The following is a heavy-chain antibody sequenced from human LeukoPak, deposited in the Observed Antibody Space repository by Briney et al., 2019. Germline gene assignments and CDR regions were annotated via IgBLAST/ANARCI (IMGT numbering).Heavy chain of an antibody. CDR2: IKQDGSEK. CDR1: GFTFSSYW. V-gene: IGHV3-7*01. Sequence: GGSLRLSCAASGFTFSSYWMSWVRRAPGKGLEWVANIKQDGSEKYYVDSVKGRFTISRDNAKNSLYLQMNSLRAEDTAVYYCARVGYSGYDYGDFDYWGQGTLVTVSS. J-gene: IGHJ4*02. CDR3: ARVGYSGYDYGDFDY. D-gene: IGHD5-12*01.